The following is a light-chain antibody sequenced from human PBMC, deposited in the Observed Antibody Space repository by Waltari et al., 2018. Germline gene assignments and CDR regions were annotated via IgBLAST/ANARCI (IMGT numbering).Light chain of an antibody. V-gene: IGLV1-44*01. CDR2: STT. CDR3: SSYAGTYTGV. CDR1: IYNIGINT. J-gene: IGLJ3*02. Sequence: QSVLTQPPSASGTPGRRVTISCSGTIYNIGINTVNWYQQFPGSAPKLLIFSTTRRPSGGPDRFSASKSGNTASLTISGLRAEDEADYYCSSYAGTYTGVFGGGTKLTVL.